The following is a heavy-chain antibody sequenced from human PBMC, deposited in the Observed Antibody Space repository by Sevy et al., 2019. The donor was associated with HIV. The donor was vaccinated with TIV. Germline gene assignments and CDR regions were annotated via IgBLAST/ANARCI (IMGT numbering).Heavy chain of an antibody. V-gene: IGHV4-39*01. Sequence: SETLSLTCTVSGGSISSSSYYWGWIRQPPGKGLEWIGSIYYSGSTYYNASLKSRVTISVDTSKNQFSLKLSSVTAAATAVYYCARLSPSRPNDFWSGYYYYMDVWGKGTTVTVSS. J-gene: IGHJ6*03. D-gene: IGHD3-3*01. CDR2: IYYSGST. CDR1: GGSISSSSYY. CDR3: ARLSPSRPNDFWSGYYYYMDV.